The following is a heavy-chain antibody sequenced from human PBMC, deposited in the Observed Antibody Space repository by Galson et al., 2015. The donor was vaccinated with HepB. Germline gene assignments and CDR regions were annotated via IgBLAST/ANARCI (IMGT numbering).Heavy chain of an antibody. D-gene: IGHD1-14*01. CDR2: IYWNDYK. CDR1: GFSLNNGGVG. CDR3: AHRRRENNDVTTGFDY. J-gene: IGHJ4*02. Sequence: PALVKPTQTLTLTCTFSGFSLNNGGVGVVWVRQPPGKALEWLAVIYWNDYKAYIPSPESRLTITKDTSKNQVVLEMTNMGPEDTATYYCAHRRRENNDVTTGFDYWGQGTLVTVS. V-gene: IGHV2-5*01.